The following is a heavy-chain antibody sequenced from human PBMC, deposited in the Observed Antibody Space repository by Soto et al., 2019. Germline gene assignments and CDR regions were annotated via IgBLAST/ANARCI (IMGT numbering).Heavy chain of an antibody. CDR1: GGSIISASYS. Sequence: QVQLQESGPRLVKPSQTLSLSCAGSGGSIISASYSWNWIRPSPGSGLAWIGHIYSSGSTYYNPCLKRRVSISVDTSNNQFSLKLTSVTAADTAVYFCAREDAARIERWFDAWGQGILVTVSS. D-gene: IGHD6-6*01. CDR3: AREDAARIERWFDA. J-gene: IGHJ5*02. V-gene: IGHV4-31*11. CDR2: IYSSGST.